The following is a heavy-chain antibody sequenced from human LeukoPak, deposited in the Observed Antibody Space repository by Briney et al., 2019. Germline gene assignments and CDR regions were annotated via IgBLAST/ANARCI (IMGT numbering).Heavy chain of an antibody. D-gene: IGHD6-13*01. Sequence: SETLSLTCTVSDGSISSYYWSWIRQPPGKGLEWIGYIYYSGSTNYKPSLKSRVTMSLNTSKNQFSLKLSSVTAADTAIYYCASHSATWYFQHWGQGTPVTVSS. CDR3: ASHSATWYFQH. CDR1: DGSISSYY. CDR2: IYYSGST. V-gene: IGHV4-59*01. J-gene: IGHJ1*01.